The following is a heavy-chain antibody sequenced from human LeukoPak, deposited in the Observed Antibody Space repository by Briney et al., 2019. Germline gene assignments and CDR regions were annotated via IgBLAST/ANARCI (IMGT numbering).Heavy chain of an antibody. J-gene: IGHJ4*02. Sequence: SVKVSCKASGGTFSSYAISWVRQAPGQGLEWMGGIIPIFGTANYAQKFQGRVTITADKSTSTAYMELSSLRSDDTAVYYCARDRWGLWFGELFDYWGQGTLVTVSS. CDR3: ARDRWGLWFGELFDY. V-gene: IGHV1-69*06. CDR1: GGTFSSYA. CDR2: IIPIFGTA. D-gene: IGHD3-10*01.